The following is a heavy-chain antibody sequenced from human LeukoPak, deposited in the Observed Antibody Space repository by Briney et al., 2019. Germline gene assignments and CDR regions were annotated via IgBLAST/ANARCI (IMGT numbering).Heavy chain of an antibody. CDR3: AKDAGGSSWSMVYYFDY. J-gene: IGHJ4*02. Sequence: SETLSLTCTVSGGSISSYYWSWIRQPPGKGLEWIGYIYYSGSINYNPSLKSRVTISVDTSKNQFSLKLSSVTAADTAVYYCAKDAGGSSWSMVYYFDYWGQGTLVTVSS. CDR2: IYYSGSI. CDR1: GGSISSYY. D-gene: IGHD6-13*01. V-gene: IGHV4-59*01.